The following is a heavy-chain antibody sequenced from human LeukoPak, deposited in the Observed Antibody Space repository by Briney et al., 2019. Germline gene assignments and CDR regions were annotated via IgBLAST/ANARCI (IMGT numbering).Heavy chain of an antibody. J-gene: IGHJ4*02. CDR3: AKDHLSFWRYSSNWGSYFSDY. D-gene: IGHD6-13*01. V-gene: IGHV3-9*01. CDR1: GFTFNDYA. Sequence: GGSLRLSCAASGFTFNDYATHWVRQAPGKGLEWVSGIGWNSHNVGYADSVKGRFTISRDNAKNSLYLQMNSLRAEDTALYYCAKDHLSFWRYSSNWGSYFSDYWGQGTLVTVSS. CDR2: IGWNSHNV.